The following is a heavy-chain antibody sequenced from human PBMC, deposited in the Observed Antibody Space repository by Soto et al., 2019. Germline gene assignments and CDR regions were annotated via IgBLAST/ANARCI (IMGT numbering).Heavy chain of an antibody. V-gene: IGHV3-33*01. J-gene: IGHJ6*02. CDR3: ASEYCSGASYYYCGMDV. Sequence: QVQLVESGGGVVQPGRSLRLSCAASGFTFSSYSMHWVRQAPGKGLEWVAVIWYDGSKKYYADSVKGRFTISRDNSKNTRYMQMNRLRAEDTAVYYCASEYCSGASYYYCGMDVWGQGTTVTVSS. D-gene: IGHD2-15*01. CDR1: GFTFSSYS. CDR2: IWYDGSKK.